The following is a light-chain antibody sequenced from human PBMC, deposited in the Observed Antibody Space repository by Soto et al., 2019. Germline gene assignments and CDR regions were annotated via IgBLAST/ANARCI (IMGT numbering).Light chain of an antibody. CDR2: VVS. J-gene: IGLJ1*01. CDR3: CSYAGSRRV. V-gene: IGLV2-23*02. CDR1: SSDVGSYNL. Sequence: QSALTQPASVSGSPGQSITISCTGTSSDVGSYNLVSWYQQHPGKAPKLMIYVVSKRPSGVSNRFSGSKSGNTASLTISGLQAEDEADYYCCSYAGSRRVFGTGTKLTVL.